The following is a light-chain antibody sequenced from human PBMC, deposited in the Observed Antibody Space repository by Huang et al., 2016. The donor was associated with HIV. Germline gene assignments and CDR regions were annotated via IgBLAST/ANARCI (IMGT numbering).Light chain of an antibody. CDR1: QSISSW. CDR3: QQYNSYPYT. CDR2: KAS. Sequence: DIQMTQSPSTLSASVGDRVTVTCRASQSISSWLAWYQQNPGRAPKLLISKASTLQSGVPSRFRGSGSGTEFTLTISGLQPDDIATYYCQQYNSYPYTFGQGTKLEIE. J-gene: IGKJ2*01. V-gene: IGKV1-5*03.